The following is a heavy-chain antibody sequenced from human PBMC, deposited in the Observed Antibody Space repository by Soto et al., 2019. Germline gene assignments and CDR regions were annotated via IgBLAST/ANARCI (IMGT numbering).Heavy chain of an antibody. Sequence: EVQVVESGGGLIQPGGSLRLSCAVSGFTVSSNYMSWVRQTPGKGLEWVAAFYSGGSTYYADPAKGRFTISRDNSKNSLYLQMNRLRVEDTAVYYCLSTPVLKTTSPCSDAWGQGTLVTVS. D-gene: IGHD2-8*01. CDR2: FYSGGST. J-gene: IGHJ5*02. CDR1: GFTVSSNY. V-gene: IGHV3-53*01. CDR3: LSTPVLKTTSPCSDA.